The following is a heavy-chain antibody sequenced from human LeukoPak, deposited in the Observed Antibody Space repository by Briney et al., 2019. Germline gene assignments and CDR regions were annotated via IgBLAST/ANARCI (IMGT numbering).Heavy chain of an antibody. CDR3: AKEGSSGSYFLWTVSAYFDY. CDR2: ISYDGSNK. V-gene: IGHV3-30*18. J-gene: IGHJ4*02. Sequence: GRSLRLSCAASGFTFSSYGMHWVRQAPGNGLEWVAVISYDGSNKYYADSVKGRFTISRDNSKNTLYLQMNSLRAEDTAVYYCAKEGSSGSYFLWTVSAYFDYWGQGTLVTVSS. CDR1: GFTFSSYG. D-gene: IGHD1-26*01.